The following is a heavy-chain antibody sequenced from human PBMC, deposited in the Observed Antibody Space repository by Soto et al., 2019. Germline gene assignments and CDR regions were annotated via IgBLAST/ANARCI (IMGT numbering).Heavy chain of an antibody. CDR3: AKDISGSSVLGVFDI. J-gene: IGHJ3*02. CDR1: GFTFSSYA. CDR2: ISGTGGNT. Sequence: GGSLRLSCVASGFTFSSYAMSWVRQAPGEGLEWVSIISGTGGNTKYADSVKGRFTISRDNSKNTLSLQMNSLRAEDTAVYYCAKDISGSSVLGVFDIWGQGTMVTVSS. V-gene: IGHV3-23*01. D-gene: IGHD1-26*01.